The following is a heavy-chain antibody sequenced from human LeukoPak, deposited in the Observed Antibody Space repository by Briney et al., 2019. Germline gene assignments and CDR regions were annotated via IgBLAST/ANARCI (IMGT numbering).Heavy chain of an antibody. V-gene: IGHV4-59*12. CDR3: GSRGVTTIAQYDY. Sequence: SETLSLTCTVSGGSIISYFWSWIRQPPGKGPEWIGYIFDSGTTNYNPSTTYNPSLKSRVTVSLNTSKNHFSLKLSSVTAADTAVFFCGSRGVTTIAQYDYWGQGILVTVSS. CDR1: GGSIISYF. D-gene: IGHD5-12*01. J-gene: IGHJ4*02. CDR2: IFDSGTT.